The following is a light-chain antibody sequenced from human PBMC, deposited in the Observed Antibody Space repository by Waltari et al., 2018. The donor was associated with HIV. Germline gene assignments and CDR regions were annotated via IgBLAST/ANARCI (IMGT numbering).Light chain of an antibody. J-gene: IGLJ2*01. V-gene: IGLV1-47*01. CDR1: SSNIGSNY. CDR2: RDT. CDR3: AAWDDSLSPHVV. Sequence: QSVLTQPPSASGTPGQRVTISCSGRSSNIGSNYVYWYQHLPGTTPKLLIYRDTRRPSSVPDRCSGSKSGTSASLAISGLRSEDEADYYCAAWDDSLSPHVVFGAGTKLTVL.